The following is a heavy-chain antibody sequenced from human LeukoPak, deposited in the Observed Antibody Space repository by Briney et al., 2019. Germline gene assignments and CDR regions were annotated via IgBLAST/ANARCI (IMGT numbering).Heavy chain of an antibody. CDR3: ASYYNWNDPFDY. CDR2: IIPIFGTA. J-gene: IGHJ4*02. D-gene: IGHD1-20*01. Sequence: ASVKVSCKASGGTFSSYAISWVRQAPGQGLEWMGGIIPIFGTANYAQKFQGRVTITADESTSTAYMELSSLRSEDTAVYYCASYYNWNDPFDYWGQGTLVTVSS. V-gene: IGHV1-69*01. CDR1: GGTFSSYA.